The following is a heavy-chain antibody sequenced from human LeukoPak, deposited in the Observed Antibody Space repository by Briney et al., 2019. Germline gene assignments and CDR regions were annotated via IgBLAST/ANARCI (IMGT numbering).Heavy chain of an antibody. CDR3: ARELGGYRANDAFDI. CDR2: ISSSSSHI. J-gene: IGHJ3*02. CDR1: GFTFSSYS. V-gene: IGHV3-21*01. Sequence: GESLKISCAASGFTFSSYSMNWVRQAPGQGLEWVSSISSSSSHIYYGDSVKGRFTISRDNAKNSLYLQMNSLRAEDTAVYYCARELGGYRANDAFDIWGQGTMVTVSS. D-gene: IGHD5-12*01.